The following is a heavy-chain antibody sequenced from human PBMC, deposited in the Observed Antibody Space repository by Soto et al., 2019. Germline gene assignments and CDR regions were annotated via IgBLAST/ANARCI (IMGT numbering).Heavy chain of an antibody. CDR1: GYTFTGYS. V-gene: IGHV1-18*04. Sequence: GASVKVSCKASGYTFTGYSINWVRQAPGQGLEWVGWISNYNGDTKYAQKFQGRVTLTTDTSTTTTYMDLRSLTSDDTAVYFCARGDSTGSPTGWFDPWGQGTLVTVSS. CDR3: ARGDSTGSPTGWFDP. CDR2: ISNYNGDT. J-gene: IGHJ5*02. D-gene: IGHD6-19*01.